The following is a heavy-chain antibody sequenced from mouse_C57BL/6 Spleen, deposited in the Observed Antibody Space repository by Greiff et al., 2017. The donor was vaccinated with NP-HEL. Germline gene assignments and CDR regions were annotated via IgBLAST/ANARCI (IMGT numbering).Heavy chain of an antibody. CDR3: ARSGYYGSSSFAY. CDR2: IYPGGGYT. V-gene: IGHV1-63*01. CDR1: GYTFTNYW. J-gene: IGHJ3*01. D-gene: IGHD1-1*01. Sequence: QVQLQQSGAELVRPGTSVKMSCKASGYTFTNYWIGWAKQRPGHGLEWIGDIYPGGGYTNYNEKFKGKATLTADKSSSTAYMQFSILTSEDSAIYYCARSGYYGSSSFAYWGQGTLVTVSA.